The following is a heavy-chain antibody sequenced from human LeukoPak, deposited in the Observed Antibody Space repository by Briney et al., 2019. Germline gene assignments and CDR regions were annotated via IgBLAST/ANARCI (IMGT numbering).Heavy chain of an antibody. CDR3: ARLSYGSGSHYNFYFDF. J-gene: IGHJ4*02. CDR1: GGSITSSPW. Sequence: SETLSLTCAVSGGSITSSPWCSWVRQPPGKELEWIGNIYYSGNSYYNPSLKSRVTISVDASKNQFSLNLSSVTAADTAVYYCARLSYGSGSHYNFYFDFWGQGTLVTVSA. CDR2: IYYSGNS. V-gene: IGHV4-4*02. D-gene: IGHD3-10*01.